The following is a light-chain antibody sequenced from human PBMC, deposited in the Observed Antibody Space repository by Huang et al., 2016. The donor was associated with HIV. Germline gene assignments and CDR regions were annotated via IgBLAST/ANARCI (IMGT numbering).Light chain of an antibody. CDR1: QSVNNK. CDR3: HQYNNWVIFT. J-gene: IGKJ3*01. Sequence: EIVMTQSPATLSASPGERATLSCRASQSVNNKLAWYQQKRGQAPRLLIYGASTRATGIPPSYSDSASGTYFTLTISSLHSEDFALYYCHQYNNWVIFTFNPGTKVDIK. CDR2: GAS. V-gene: IGKV3-15*01.